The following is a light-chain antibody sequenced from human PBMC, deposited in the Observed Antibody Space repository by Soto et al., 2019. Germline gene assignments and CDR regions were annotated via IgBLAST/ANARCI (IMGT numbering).Light chain of an antibody. J-gene: IGKJ5*01. CDR1: QGISRY. CDR2: GAS. Sequence: DIQLTQSPSFLSASVGDRVTITCRASQGISRYLAWYQKKPGKAPKLLMYGASTRAAGIPDRFSGSGSGTDFTLTITRLEPEDSAVYFCQQYTGTPTTFGQGTRLEIK. V-gene: IGKV1-9*01. CDR3: QQYTGTPTT.